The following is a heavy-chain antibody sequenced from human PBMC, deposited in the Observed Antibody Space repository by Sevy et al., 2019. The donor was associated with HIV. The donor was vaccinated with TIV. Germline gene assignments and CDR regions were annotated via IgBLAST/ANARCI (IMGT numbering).Heavy chain of an antibody. D-gene: IGHD5-18*01. CDR2: ISGSGDNT. CDR3: AKDSGDDNYGLFDY. CDR1: GSTFSNYA. Sequence: GGSLRLSCGASGSTFSNYAMSWVRQAPGKGLERVSSISGSGDNTYYADSVKGRFTVSRDNSKNTLYLQMNSLRAEDTAVYYCAKDSGDDNYGLFDYWGQGTLVTVSS. V-gene: IGHV3-23*01. J-gene: IGHJ4*02.